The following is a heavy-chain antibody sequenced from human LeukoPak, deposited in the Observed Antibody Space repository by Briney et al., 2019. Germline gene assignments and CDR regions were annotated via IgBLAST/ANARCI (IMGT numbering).Heavy chain of an antibody. D-gene: IGHD3-16*01. CDR1: GFTFGDYA. Sequence: GGSLRLSCTASGFTFGDYAMSWVRQAPGKGLEWVGFIRSKAYGVTTEYAASVKGRFTISRDDSKSIAYLQMNSLKTEDTAVYYCTRVESTLGSLDFDYWGQGTLVTVSS. V-gene: IGHV3-49*04. J-gene: IGHJ4*02. CDR3: TRVESTLGSLDFDY. CDR2: IRSKAYGVTT.